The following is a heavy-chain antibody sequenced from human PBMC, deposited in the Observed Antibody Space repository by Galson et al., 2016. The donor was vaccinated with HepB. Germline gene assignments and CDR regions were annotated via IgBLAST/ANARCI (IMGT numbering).Heavy chain of an antibody. V-gene: IGHV3-48*02. CDR1: GFTFSSYS. D-gene: IGHD4-23*01. CDR3: ARESYYGGNSLDQYYFDY. J-gene: IGHJ4*02. CDR2: ITSSSSTI. Sequence: SLRLSCAVSGFTFSSYSMDWVRQAPGKGLEWVSYITSSSSTIYYADSVKGRFTIFRDNAKNSLYLQMNSQRDEDTAVYYCARESYYGGNSLDQYYFDYWGQGTLVTVSS.